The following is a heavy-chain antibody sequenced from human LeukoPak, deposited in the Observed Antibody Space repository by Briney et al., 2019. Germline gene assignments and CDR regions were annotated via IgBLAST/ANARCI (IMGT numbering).Heavy chain of an antibody. CDR2: INSDGSST. Sequence: GGSLRLSCAASGFTFSNYWMHWVRQAPGKGLVWVSRINSDGSSTNYADSVKGRFTISRDNAKNTLYLQINSLRAEDTALYYCARVGYCSGGSCAMHAFDIWGQGTMV. J-gene: IGHJ3*02. D-gene: IGHD2-15*01. CDR3: ARVGYCSGGSCAMHAFDI. CDR1: GFTFSNYW. V-gene: IGHV3-74*01.